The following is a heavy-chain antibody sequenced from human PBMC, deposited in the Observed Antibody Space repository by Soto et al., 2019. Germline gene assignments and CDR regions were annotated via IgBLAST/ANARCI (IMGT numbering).Heavy chain of an antibody. Sequence: PGGSLRLSCAASGFTFSSDGMHWVRQAPGKGLEWVAVISYDGSNKYYADSVKGRFTISRDNSKNTLYLQMNSLRAEDTAVYYCAKEGPXPNQLPYPPPXTWGKETLVXFPS. D-gene: IGHD2-2*01. CDR2: ISYDGSNK. V-gene: IGHV3-30*18. CDR1: GFTFSSDG. J-gene: IGHJ5*02. CDR3: AKEGPXPNQLPYPPPXT.